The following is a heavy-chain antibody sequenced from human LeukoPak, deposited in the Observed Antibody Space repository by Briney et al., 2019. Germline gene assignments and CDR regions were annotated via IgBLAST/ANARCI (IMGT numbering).Heavy chain of an antibody. CDR1: GYTFVGYY. CDR3: ARSGRGEMMATTSYGMDV. CDR2: INPSGGST. Sequence: EASVKVSCKASGYTFVGYYMHWVRQAPGQGLEWMGIINPSGGSTSYAQKFQGRVTMTRDTSTSTVYMELSSLRSEDTAVYYCARSGRGEMMATTSYGMDVWGQGTTVTVSS. D-gene: IGHD5-24*01. J-gene: IGHJ6*02. V-gene: IGHV1-46*01.